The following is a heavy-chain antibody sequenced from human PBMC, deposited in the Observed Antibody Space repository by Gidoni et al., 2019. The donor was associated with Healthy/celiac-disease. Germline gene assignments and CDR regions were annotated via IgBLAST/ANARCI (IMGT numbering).Heavy chain of an antibody. Sequence: QVQLQESGPGLVKPSETLSLTCAVSGYSISSGYSWGWFRQPPGKGLEWIGSSYHSGSTYYNPSLKSRVTISGDTSKNQFALKLSSVTAADTAVYYGARGAGSGWYFGHWFDPWGQGTLVTVSS. V-gene: IGHV4-38-2*01. CDR3: ARGAGSGWYFGHWFDP. J-gene: IGHJ5*02. D-gene: IGHD6-19*01. CDR2: SYHSGST. CDR1: GYSISSGYS.